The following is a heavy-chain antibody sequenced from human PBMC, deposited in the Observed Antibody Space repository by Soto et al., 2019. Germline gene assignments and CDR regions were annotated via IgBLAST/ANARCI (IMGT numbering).Heavy chain of an antibody. V-gene: IGHV1-18*01. CDR2: ISAYNGNT. CDR3: ARGYYDFSTDYDH. Sequence: ASVKVSCTASGYSFTTYGLNWVRQAPGEGLEWMGWISAYNGNTKYAQKFQDRVTVTADTSTSTAYMELRSLTSDDTAVYYCARGYYDFSTDYDHWGQGTLVTVSS. D-gene: IGHD3-3*01. J-gene: IGHJ4*02. CDR1: GYSFTTYG.